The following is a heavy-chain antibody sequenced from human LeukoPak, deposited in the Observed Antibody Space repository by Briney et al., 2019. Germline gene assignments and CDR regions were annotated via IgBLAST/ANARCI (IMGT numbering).Heavy chain of an antibody. CDR3: ARDPRGSEFSHFDS. D-gene: IGHD3-10*01. J-gene: IGHJ4*02. CDR2: IKQDGSET. Sequence: GGSLRLSCAGFGFTFSSYYMSWVRQAPGKGLEWVANIKQDGSETRYVDSVKGRFTISRDNAKTSLYLQMNSLRAEGTAVYYCARDPRGSEFSHFDSWGQGTLVTVSS. V-gene: IGHV3-7*01. CDR1: GFTFSSYY.